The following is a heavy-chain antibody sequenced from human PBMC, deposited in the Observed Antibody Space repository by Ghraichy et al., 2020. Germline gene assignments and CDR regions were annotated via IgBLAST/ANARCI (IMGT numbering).Heavy chain of an antibody. V-gene: IGHV3-7*01. Sequence: GGSRRLSCAASGFTLSRYWMNWVRQAPGKGLEWVANIKQDGSERNYADSVKGRFTVSRDNAKNSLFLQMNSLRADDTAVYYCARRINWNYEDAMDVWGLGTTVTVSS. CDR3: ARRINWNYEDAMDV. D-gene: IGHD1-7*01. CDR2: IKQDGSER. J-gene: IGHJ6*02. CDR1: GFTLSRYW.